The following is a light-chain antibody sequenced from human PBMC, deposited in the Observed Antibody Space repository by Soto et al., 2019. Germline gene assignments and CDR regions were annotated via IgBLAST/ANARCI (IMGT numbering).Light chain of an antibody. CDR1: QSVSSY. J-gene: IGKJ4*01. CDR3: QQRSNWLDT. CDR2: DAS. V-gene: IGKV3-11*01. Sequence: EIVLTQSPATLSLSPGERATLSCRASQSVSSYLAWYQQKPGQAPRLLIYDASNRATGIPARFSGSGSGTDFTLTISSLEPQDFAVYYCQQRSNWLDTFGGGTK.